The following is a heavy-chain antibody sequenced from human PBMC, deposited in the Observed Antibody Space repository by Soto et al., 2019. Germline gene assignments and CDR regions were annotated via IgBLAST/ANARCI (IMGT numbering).Heavy chain of an antibody. V-gene: IGHV3-23*01. J-gene: IGHJ4*02. CDR2: LTGGGDNP. Sequence: PGGSLRLSCAASGFAFSNYAMSWVRQSPGKRLEWISSLTGGGDNPHYAESVKGRFTISRDNSKSTLFLQINSLSDGDTAVYYCARGGSGWYTFDYWGQGTLVTVSS. CDR3: ARGGSGWYTFDY. CDR1: GFAFSNYA. D-gene: IGHD6-19*01.